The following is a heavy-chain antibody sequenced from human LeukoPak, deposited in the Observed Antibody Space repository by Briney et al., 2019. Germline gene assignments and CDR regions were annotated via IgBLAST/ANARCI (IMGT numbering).Heavy chain of an antibody. D-gene: IGHD5-24*01. J-gene: IGHJ6*02. CDR3: ARVRKDGYNANYYYYGMDV. CDR1: GFTFSSYS. V-gene: IGHV3-21*01. CDR2: ISSSSNYI. Sequence: PGGSLRLSCATSGFTFSSYSMNWVRQAPGKGLEWVSFISSSSNYIYYADSVKGRFTISRDNAKKSLYLQMNSLRDEDTAVYYCARVRKDGYNANYYYYGMDVWGQGTTVTVSS.